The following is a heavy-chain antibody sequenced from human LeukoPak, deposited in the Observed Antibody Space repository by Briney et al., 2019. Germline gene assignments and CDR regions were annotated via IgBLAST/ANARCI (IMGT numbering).Heavy chain of an antibody. CDR1: GYTFTSYG. CDR3: ARDLTLLDRGLWYFDY. J-gene: IGHJ4*02. D-gene: IGHD2-21*01. V-gene: IGHV1-18*01. CDR2: INAYNGNT. Sequence: ASVKVSCKASGYTFTSYGISWVRQAPGQGLEWMGWINAYNGNTNYAQKLQGRVTMTTDTSTSTAYMELRSLRSDDAAVYYCARDLTLLDRGLWYFDYWGQGTLVTVSS.